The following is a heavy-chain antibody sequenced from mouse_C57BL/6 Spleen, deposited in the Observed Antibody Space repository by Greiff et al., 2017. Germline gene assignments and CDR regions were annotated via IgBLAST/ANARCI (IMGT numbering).Heavy chain of an antibody. Sequence: QVQLQQSGPELVKPGASVKISCKASGYAFSSSWMNWVKQRPGKGLEWIGRIYPGDGDTNYNGKFKGKATLTANKSSSTAYMQLSSLTSEDSAVYFCARESNWGNFDVWGTGTTVTVSS. D-gene: IGHD4-1*01. CDR2: IYPGDGDT. CDR3: ARESNWGNFDV. J-gene: IGHJ1*03. CDR1: GYAFSSSW. V-gene: IGHV1-82*01.